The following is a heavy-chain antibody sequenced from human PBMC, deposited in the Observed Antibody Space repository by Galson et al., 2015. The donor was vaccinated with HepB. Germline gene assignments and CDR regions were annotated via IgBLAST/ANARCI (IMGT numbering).Heavy chain of an antibody. V-gene: IGHV1-3*01. J-gene: IGHJ6*02. CDR2: INAGNGNT. CDR1: GYTFTSYA. CDR3: AREEGPRPESFGVVRYYYYGMDV. Sequence: SVKVSCKASGYTFTSYAMHWVRQAPGQRLEWMGWINAGNGNTKYSQKFQGRVTITRDTSASTAYMELSSLRSEDTAVYYCAREEGPRPESFGVVRYYYYGMDVWGQGTTVTVSS. D-gene: IGHD3-3*01.